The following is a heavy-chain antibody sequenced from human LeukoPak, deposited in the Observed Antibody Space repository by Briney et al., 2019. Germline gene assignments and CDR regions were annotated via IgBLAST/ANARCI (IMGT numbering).Heavy chain of an antibody. D-gene: IGHD6-13*01. CDR3: ARRTGSSSWTPWFDP. V-gene: IGHV5-51*01. J-gene: IGHJ5*02. CDR2: IYPGDSDT. Sequence: GESLKISCKGSGYSFTSYWIGWVRQMPGKGLEWMGIIYPGDSDTRYSPSFQGQVTISADKSISTAYLQWSSLKASDTAMYYCARRTGSSSWTPWFDPWGQGTLVTVSS. CDR1: GYSFTSYW.